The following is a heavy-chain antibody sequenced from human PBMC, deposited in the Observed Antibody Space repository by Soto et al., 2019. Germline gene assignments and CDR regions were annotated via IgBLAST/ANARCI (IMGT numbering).Heavy chain of an antibody. Sequence: ASVKVSCKVSGYTLTELSMHWVRQAPGKGLEWMGGFDPEDGETIYAQKFQGRVTMTEDTSTDTAYMELSSLRSEDTAVYYCATVLTYYYGAGSSGWFDPWGQGTLVTVSS. CDR2: FDPEDGET. V-gene: IGHV1-24*01. CDR3: ATVLTYYYGAGSSGWFDP. CDR1: GYTLTELS. J-gene: IGHJ5*02. D-gene: IGHD3-10*01.